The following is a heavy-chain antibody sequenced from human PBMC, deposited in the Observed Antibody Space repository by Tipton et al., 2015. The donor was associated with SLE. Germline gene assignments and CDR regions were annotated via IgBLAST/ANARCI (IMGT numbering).Heavy chain of an antibody. CDR1: GFTFADHG. V-gene: IGHV3-20*04. Sequence: GSLRLSCAASGFTFADHGMSWVRQVPGKGLEWISSLSWNGDSTTYADAVRGRFTISRDNAKNSLYLQLNSLRAEDTAFYFCARLHGTGWVYWYFDLWGRGTLVTVSS. CDR3: ARLHGTGWVYWYFDL. D-gene: IGHD3/OR15-3a*01. J-gene: IGHJ2*01. CDR2: LSWNGDST.